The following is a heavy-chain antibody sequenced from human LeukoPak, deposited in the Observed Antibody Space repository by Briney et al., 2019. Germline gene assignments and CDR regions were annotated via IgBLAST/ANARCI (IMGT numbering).Heavy chain of an antibody. V-gene: IGHV1-2*02. CDR2: INPNNGGT. D-gene: IGHD3-10*01. J-gene: IGHJ5*02. CDR1: GYTFTGYY. CDR3: ARRDYYGSGSYYSHNWFDP. Sequence: ASVKVSCKASGYTFTGYYMHWVRQAPGQGLEWMGWINPNNGGTNYAQKFQGRVTMTRDTSISTAYMELSRLRSDDTAVYYCARRDYYGSGSYYSHNWFDPWGQGTLVTVSS.